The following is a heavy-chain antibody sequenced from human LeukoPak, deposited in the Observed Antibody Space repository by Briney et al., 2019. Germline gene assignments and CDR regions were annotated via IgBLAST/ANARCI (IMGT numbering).Heavy chain of an antibody. D-gene: IGHD4-17*01. CDR2: IYSGGST. Sequence: GGSLRLSCAASGFTVSSNYMSWVRQAPGKGLEWVSVIYSGGSTYYTDSVTGRFTISRDHSKNTLYLQMNSLRAVDTAVYYCARDLDGDYGAFAMDVWGKGTTVTVSS. J-gene: IGHJ6*04. V-gene: IGHV3-66*02. CDR1: GFTVSSNY. CDR3: ARDLDGDYGAFAMDV.